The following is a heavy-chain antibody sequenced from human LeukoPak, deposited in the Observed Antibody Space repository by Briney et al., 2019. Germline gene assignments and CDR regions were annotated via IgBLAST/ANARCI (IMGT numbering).Heavy chain of an antibody. V-gene: IGHV1-46*01. CDR2: INPSGGST. CDR1: GCTFSSYA. CDR3: ARGRYSGYDWLYYYYYYYMDV. Sequence: ASVKVSCKASGCTFSSYAISWVRQAPGQGLEWMGIINPSGGSTSYAQKFQGRVTMTRDTSTSTVYMELSSLRSEDTAVYYCARGRYSGYDWLYYYYYYYMDVWGKGTTVTVSS. J-gene: IGHJ6*03. D-gene: IGHD5-12*01.